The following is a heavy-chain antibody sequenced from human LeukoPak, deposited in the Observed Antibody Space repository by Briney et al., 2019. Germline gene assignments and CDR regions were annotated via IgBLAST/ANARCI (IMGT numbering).Heavy chain of an antibody. CDR1: GYTFTSYG. D-gene: IGHD3-10*01. Sequence: SVKVSCKASGYTFTSYGISWVRQAPGQGLEWMGGIIPFFGTANYAQKFQGRVTITADESTSTAYMELSSLRSEDTAVYYCARDGGYYGSGSYIGSRNWFDPWGQGTLVTVSS. CDR2: IIPFFGTA. J-gene: IGHJ5*02. V-gene: IGHV1-69*01. CDR3: ARDGGYYGSGSYIGSRNWFDP.